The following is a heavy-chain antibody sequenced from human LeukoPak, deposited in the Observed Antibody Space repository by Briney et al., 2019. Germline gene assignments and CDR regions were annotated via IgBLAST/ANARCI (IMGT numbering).Heavy chain of an antibody. J-gene: IGHJ4*02. V-gene: IGHV4-59*01. D-gene: IGHD4-17*01. CDR2: IYYSGST. CDR1: GGSINSYY. CDR3: AREKNGDYVDY. Sequence: SETLSLTCTVSGGSINSYYWSWIRQPPGKELEWIGYIYYSGSTNYNPSLKSRVTISVDTSKNQFSLKLSSVTAADTAVYYCAREKNGDYVDYWGQGTLVTVSS.